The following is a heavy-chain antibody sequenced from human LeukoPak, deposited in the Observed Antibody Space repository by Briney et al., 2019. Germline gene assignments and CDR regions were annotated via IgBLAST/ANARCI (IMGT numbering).Heavy chain of an antibody. D-gene: IGHD6-13*01. CDR1: GFTFSSYS. CDR3: AKEASSSWQD. V-gene: IGHV3-48*04. J-gene: IGHJ4*02. Sequence: GGSLRLSCAASGFTFSSYSMNWVRQAPGKGLEWVSYISSSSSTIYYADSVKGRFTISRDNSKNTLFLQMNSLRAEDTAIYYCAKEASSSWQDWGQGTLVTVSS. CDR2: ISSSSSTI.